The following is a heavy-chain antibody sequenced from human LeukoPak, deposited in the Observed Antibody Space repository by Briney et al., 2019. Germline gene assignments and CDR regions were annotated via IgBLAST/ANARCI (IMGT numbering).Heavy chain of an antibody. D-gene: IGHD6-19*01. Sequence: GGSLRLSCAASGFTFSSYGMHWVRQAPGKGLEWVAVISYDGSNKYYADSVKGRFTISRDNSKNTLYLQMNSLRAEDTAVYYCARDAEGDGVAGLDYWGQGTLVTVSS. CDR2: ISYDGSNK. J-gene: IGHJ4*02. CDR1: GFTFSSYG. CDR3: ARDAEGDGVAGLDY. V-gene: IGHV3-30*03.